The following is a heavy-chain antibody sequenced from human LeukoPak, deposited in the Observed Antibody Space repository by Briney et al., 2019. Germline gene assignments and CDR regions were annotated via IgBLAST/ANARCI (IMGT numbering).Heavy chain of an antibody. CDR3: ARLAGYSYGFHEPADY. D-gene: IGHD5-18*01. V-gene: IGHV3-23*01. J-gene: IGHJ4*02. Sequence: GGSLRLSCAASGFTFSSYAMSWVRQAPGKGLEWVSAISGSGGSTYYADSVKGRFTISRDNSKNTLYLQMNSLRAEDTAVYYCARLAGYSYGFHEPADYWGQGTLVTVSS. CDR1: GFTFSSYA. CDR2: ISGSGGST.